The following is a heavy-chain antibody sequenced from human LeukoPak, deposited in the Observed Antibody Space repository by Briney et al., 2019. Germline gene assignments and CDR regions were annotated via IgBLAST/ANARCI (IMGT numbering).Heavy chain of an antibody. CDR1: GGSISSGSYY. J-gene: IGHJ6*03. V-gene: IGHV4-61*02. Sequence: PSQTLSLTCTVSGGSISSGSYYWSWIRQPAGKGLEWIGRIYTSGSTNYNPSLKSRVTISVDRSKNQFSLKLSSVTAADTAVYYCRVATTYYYYMDVWGKGTTVTVSS. CDR2: IYTSGST. D-gene: IGHD5-12*01. CDR3: RVATTYYYYMDV.